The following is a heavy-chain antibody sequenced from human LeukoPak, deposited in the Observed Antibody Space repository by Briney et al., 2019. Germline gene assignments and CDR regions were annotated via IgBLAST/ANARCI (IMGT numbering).Heavy chain of an antibody. J-gene: IGHJ4*02. CDR3: AKVWFGGVNGLLDY. CDR2: ISHSGGST. V-gene: IGHV3-23*01. Sequence: GGSLRLSCAASGFTFSVYAMSWGRHTPGEGLECVSGISHSGGSTYYAASVKGRFTISRDNSKNTLYLQMNSLRAEDTAVYYCAKVWFGGVNGLLDYWGQGTLVTVSS. CDR1: GFTFSVYA. D-gene: IGHD3-16*01.